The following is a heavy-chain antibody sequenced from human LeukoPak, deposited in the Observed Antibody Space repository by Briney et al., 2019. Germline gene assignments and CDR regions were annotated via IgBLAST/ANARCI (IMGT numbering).Heavy chain of an antibody. V-gene: IGHV4-34*01. J-gene: IGHJ5*02. CDR3: ARGPGTVGLSP. CDR1: GTSFTHYY. Sequence: SETLSLTCNVSGTSFTHYYWSWIRHTPEKGLEWIGQINHSGDTSYNPSLRSRVTLSVDSSKNQFSLKVTSVTAADTGVYYCARGPGTVGLSPWGQGTLVTVSS. CDR2: INHSGDT. D-gene: IGHD1/OR15-1a*01.